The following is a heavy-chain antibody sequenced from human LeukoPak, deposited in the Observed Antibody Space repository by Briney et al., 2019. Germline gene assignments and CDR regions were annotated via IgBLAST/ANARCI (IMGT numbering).Heavy chain of an antibody. D-gene: IGHD2-15*01. CDR2: ISPNSGAT. V-gene: IGHV1-2*06. Sequence: GASVKVSCKASGYTFTDYYIYWVRQAPGQGLEWMGRISPNSGATKYAQKFQGRVTMTRDTSISTAYMELSRLRSDDTAVYYCARSAERYGGNYFDYWGQGTLVTLSS. CDR3: ARSAERYGGNYFDY. J-gene: IGHJ4*02. CDR1: GYTFTDYY.